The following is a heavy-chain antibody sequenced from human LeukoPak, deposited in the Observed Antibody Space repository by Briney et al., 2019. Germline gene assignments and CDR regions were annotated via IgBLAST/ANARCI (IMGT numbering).Heavy chain of an antibody. Sequence: GASVKVSCKAPGYSFTGFFMHWVRQAPGQGLEWMGWINPNSGDTHYVQKFQGRVTMTRDTSISTAYMELSRLRSDDTAMYYCATTYDLSYWGQGTLVTVSS. V-gene: IGHV1-2*02. D-gene: IGHD5-12*01. J-gene: IGHJ4*02. CDR2: INPNSGDT. CDR3: ATTYDLSY. CDR1: GYSFTGFF.